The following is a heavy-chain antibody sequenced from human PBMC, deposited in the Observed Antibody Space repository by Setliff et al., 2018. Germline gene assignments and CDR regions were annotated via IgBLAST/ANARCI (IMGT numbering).Heavy chain of an antibody. CDR2: IIPIFGTA. V-gene: IGHV1-69*05. CDR3: VRDLRGPYYYDIGGWFDP. D-gene: IGHD3-22*01. J-gene: IGHJ5*02. CDR1: GGTFSSYA. Sequence: SVKVSCKASGGTFSSYAFSWMRQAPGQGLEWMGGIIPIFGTANYAQKFQGRVTITTDDSTGTAYMELSSLRSEDTAVYYCVRDLRGPYYYDIGGWFDPWGQGTLVTVSS.